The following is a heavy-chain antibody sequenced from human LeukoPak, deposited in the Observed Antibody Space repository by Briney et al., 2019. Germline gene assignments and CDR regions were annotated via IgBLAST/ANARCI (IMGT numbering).Heavy chain of an antibody. Sequence: GGSLRLSCAASGFTFSTYEMNWVRQAPGKGLEWVSYISSSGGTIYYADSVKGRFTISRDNAKNSLYLQMNSLRAEDTAVYYCAGGDSSGYYPIDYWGQGTLVTASS. CDR2: ISSSGGTI. D-gene: IGHD3-22*01. CDR3: AGGDSSGYYPIDY. CDR1: GFTFSTYE. V-gene: IGHV3-48*03. J-gene: IGHJ4*02.